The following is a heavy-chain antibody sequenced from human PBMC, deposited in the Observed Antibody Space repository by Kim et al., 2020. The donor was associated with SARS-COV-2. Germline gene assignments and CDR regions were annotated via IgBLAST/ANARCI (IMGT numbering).Heavy chain of an antibody. CDR3: ARDRVVDTAILN. D-gene: IGHD5-18*01. V-gene: IGHV4-30-2*04. J-gene: IGHJ4*02. Sequence: YYNPSLKSRVTISVDTSKNQCSLKLSSVTAADTAVYYCARDRVVDTAILNWGQGTLVTVSS.